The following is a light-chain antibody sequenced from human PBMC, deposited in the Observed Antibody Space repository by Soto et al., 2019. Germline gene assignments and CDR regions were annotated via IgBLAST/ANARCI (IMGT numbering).Light chain of an antibody. CDR2: GAS. Sequence: EIVMTQSQATLSVSPGERATLSCRASQSVSSNLAWYQQKPGQAPRLLIYGASTRATGIPARFSGSGSGTEFTLTISSLQSEDFAVYYCQQYNNWPWTFGQGTKVDI. V-gene: IGKV3-15*01. CDR1: QSVSSN. J-gene: IGKJ1*01. CDR3: QQYNNWPWT.